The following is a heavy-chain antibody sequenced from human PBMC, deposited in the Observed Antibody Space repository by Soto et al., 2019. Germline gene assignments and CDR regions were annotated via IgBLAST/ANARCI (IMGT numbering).Heavy chain of an antibody. Sequence: PSETLSLTCTVSGGSISRYYCSWIRQPPGKGLEWIGYIYYSGSTNYNPSLKSRVTISVDTSKNQFSLKLSSVTAADTAVYYCARAIEPYYDFWSGYYGGYMDVWGKGTTVTVSS. CDR1: GGSISRYY. J-gene: IGHJ6*03. D-gene: IGHD3-3*01. V-gene: IGHV4-59*01. CDR3: ARAIEPYYDFWSGYYGGYMDV. CDR2: IYYSGST.